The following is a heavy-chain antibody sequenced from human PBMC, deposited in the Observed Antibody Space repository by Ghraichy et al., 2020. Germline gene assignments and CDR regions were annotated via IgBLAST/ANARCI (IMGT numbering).Heavy chain of an antibody. J-gene: IGHJ4*02. Sequence: GESLNISCAASGFTFSSYSMNWVRQAPGKGLEWVSSISSSSSYIYYADSVKGRFTISRDNAKNSLYLQMNSLRAEDTAVYYCARDSYCSGGSCYSGCVNYWGQGTLVTVSS. CDR3: ARDSYCSGGSCYSGCVNY. V-gene: IGHV3-21*01. D-gene: IGHD2-15*01. CDR2: ISSSSSYI. CDR1: GFTFSSYS.